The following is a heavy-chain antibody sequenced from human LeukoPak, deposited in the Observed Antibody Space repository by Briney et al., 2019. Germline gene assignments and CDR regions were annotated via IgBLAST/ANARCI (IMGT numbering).Heavy chain of an antibody. Sequence: SETLSLTCTVSGGSISSGGYYWSWIRQHPGKGLEWIGYIYYSGSTYYNPSLKSRVTISVDTSKNQFPLKLSSVTAADTAVYYCARENPNQEAAFDIWGQGTMVTVSS. CDR1: GGSISSGGYY. D-gene: IGHD1-14*01. CDR3: ARENPNQEAAFDI. J-gene: IGHJ3*02. CDR2: IYYSGST. V-gene: IGHV4-31*03.